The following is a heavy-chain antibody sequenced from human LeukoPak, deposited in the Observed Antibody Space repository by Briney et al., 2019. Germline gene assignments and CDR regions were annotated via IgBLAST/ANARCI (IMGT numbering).Heavy chain of an antibody. D-gene: IGHD3-3*01. CDR2: INSGGSST. V-gene: IGHV3-74*01. J-gene: IGHJ4*02. CDR1: GFTLSSYW. Sequence: AGGSLRLSCAASGFTLSSYWMHWVRQAPGKGLVWVSRINSGGSSTSYADSVKGRFTISTDNAKNTLYLQMNSLRAEDTAVYYCARAGGFLEWLLADYFDYWGQGTLVTVSS. CDR3: ARAGGFLEWLLADYFDY.